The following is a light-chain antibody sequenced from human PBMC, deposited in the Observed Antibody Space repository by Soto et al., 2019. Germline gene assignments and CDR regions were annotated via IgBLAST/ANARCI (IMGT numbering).Light chain of an antibody. V-gene: IGKV3-11*01. J-gene: IGKJ5*01. CDR3: QQRSNWPRSIT. CDR2: GAS. Sequence: DIVFTRSPCTLSLSPGERAALSCRAIQSVSSSYLAWYQQKPGQAPRLLIYGASNRATGIPARFSGSGSGTEFTLTISSLEPEDFAVYYCQQRSNWPRSITFGQGTRLEIK. CDR1: QSVSSSY.